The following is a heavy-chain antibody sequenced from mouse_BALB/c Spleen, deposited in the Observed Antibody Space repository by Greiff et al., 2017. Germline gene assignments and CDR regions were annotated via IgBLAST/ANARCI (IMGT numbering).Heavy chain of an antibody. V-gene: IGHV1-15*01. Sequence: VKLMESGAELVRPGASVTLSCKASGYTFTDYEMHWVKQTPVHGLEWIGAIDPETGGTAYNQKFKGKATLTADKSSSTAYMELRSLTSEDSAVYYCTRGGVWFAYWGQGTLVTVSA. CDR1: GYTFTDYE. CDR2: IDPETGGT. J-gene: IGHJ3*01. CDR3: TRGGVWFAY.